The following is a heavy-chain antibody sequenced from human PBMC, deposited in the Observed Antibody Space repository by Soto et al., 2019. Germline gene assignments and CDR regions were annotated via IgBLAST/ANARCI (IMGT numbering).Heavy chain of an antibody. J-gene: IGHJ3*02. CDR1: GFTVSSSY. V-gene: IGHV3-53*01. D-gene: IGHD6-19*01. CDR2: LYSGGNT. Sequence: PGGSLRLSCAASGFTVSSSYMNWVRQAPGKGLEWVSILYSGGNTYYADSVKGRFTISRDNSKNTLYLQMNSLRADDTAIYYCARAPPSSGWYLGAFDIWGQGTMVTVSS. CDR3: ARAPPSSGWYLGAFDI.